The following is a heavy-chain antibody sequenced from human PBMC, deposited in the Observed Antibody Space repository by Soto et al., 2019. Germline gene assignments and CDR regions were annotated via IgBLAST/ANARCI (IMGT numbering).Heavy chain of an antibody. D-gene: IGHD4-17*01. CDR3: ARSYYGGNSHY. CDR1: GFTFSDYH. CDR2: ISSSGSTI. Sequence: QVQLVESGGGLVKPGGSLRLSCAASGFTFSDYHMSWIRQAPGKGLEWVSYISSSGSTIYYADSVKGRFTISRDNAENSVDLQMTSLRVEDTAVYYCARSYYGGNSHYWGQGALVTVSS. J-gene: IGHJ4*02. V-gene: IGHV3-11*01.